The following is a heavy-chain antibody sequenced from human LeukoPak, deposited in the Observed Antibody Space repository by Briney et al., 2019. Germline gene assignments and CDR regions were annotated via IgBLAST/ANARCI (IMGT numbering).Heavy chain of an antibody. CDR3: AKDPYGSGSYYISLQYYFDY. J-gene: IGHJ4*02. D-gene: IGHD3-10*01. CDR1: GFTFSSYG. Sequence: GGSLRLSCAASGFTFSSYGMHWVRQAPDKGLEWVAVISYDGSNKYYADSAKGRFTISRDNSKNTLYLQMNSLRAEDTAVYYCAKDPYGSGSYYISLQYYFDYWGQGTLVTVSS. V-gene: IGHV3-30*18. CDR2: ISYDGSNK.